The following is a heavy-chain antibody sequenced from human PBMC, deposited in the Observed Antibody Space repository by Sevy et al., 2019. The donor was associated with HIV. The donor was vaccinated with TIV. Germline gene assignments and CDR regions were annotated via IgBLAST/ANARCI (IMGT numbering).Heavy chain of an antibody. Sequence: ASVKVSCKASGFTFSSSAVQWVRQARGQRLEWIGWIVVGSGNTNYAQKFHERVTITRDMSTSTAYMELSSLRSEDTAVYYCAADPAGYSESGDFFDYWGQGTLVTVSS. V-gene: IGHV1-58*01. CDR1: GFTFSSSA. CDR3: AADPAGYSESGDFFDY. CDR2: IVVGSGNT. D-gene: IGHD2-15*01. J-gene: IGHJ4*02.